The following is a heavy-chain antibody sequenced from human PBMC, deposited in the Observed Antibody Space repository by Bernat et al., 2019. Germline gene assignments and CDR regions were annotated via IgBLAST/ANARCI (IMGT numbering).Heavy chain of an antibody. D-gene: IGHD6-19*01. Sequence: EVQLVESGGGLIQPGGSLRLSCAASGFTVSSNYMSWVRQAPGKGLEWVSVIYSGGSTYYADSVKGRFTISRDNSKNPLYLQMNSLRAEDTAVYYCAREYSSGWFDAFDIWGQGTMVTVSS. CDR3: AREYSSGWFDAFDI. V-gene: IGHV3-53*01. J-gene: IGHJ3*02. CDR1: GFTVSSNY. CDR2: IYSGGST.